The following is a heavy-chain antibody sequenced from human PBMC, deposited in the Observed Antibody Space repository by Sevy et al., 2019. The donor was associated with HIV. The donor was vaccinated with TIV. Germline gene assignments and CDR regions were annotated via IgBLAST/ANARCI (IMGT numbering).Heavy chain of an antibody. J-gene: IGHJ4*02. CDR3: ARATSYYDTSGPYFFDF. CDR2: ITSSGSTI. V-gene: IGHV3-48*03. CDR1: GFTFSNYE. Sequence: GGSLRLSCIASGFTFSNYEMNWVCQAPGKGLEWVSYITSSGSTIYYAESVKGRFTISRDNGKNSLYLQMNSLRAEDTAVYYCARATSYYDTSGPYFFDFWGQGTLVTVSS. D-gene: IGHD3-22*01.